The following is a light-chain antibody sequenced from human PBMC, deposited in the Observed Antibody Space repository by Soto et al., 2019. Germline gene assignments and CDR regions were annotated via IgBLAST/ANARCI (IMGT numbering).Light chain of an antibody. Sequence: DIQMTQSPSTLSASVGDRVTITCRASQSISSWLAWYQQKPGKAPKLLIYDASSLESGVPSRFSGSGSGTEFTLTISSLPPDDFATYYFQQYNSYWTFGQGTKVEIK. CDR3: QQYNSYWT. J-gene: IGKJ1*01. CDR2: DAS. V-gene: IGKV1-5*01. CDR1: QSISSW.